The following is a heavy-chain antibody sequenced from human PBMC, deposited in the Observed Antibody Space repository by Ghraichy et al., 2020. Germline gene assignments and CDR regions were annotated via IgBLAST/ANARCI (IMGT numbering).Heavy chain of an antibody. Sequence: ASVKVSCKASGYTFTSYGISWVRQAPGQGLEWMGWISAYNGNTNYAQKLQGRVTMTTDTSTSTAYMELRSLRSDDTAVYYCARHLPHFGVVIIPPFDYGGQGTLVTVSS. CDR2: ISAYNGNT. CDR3: ARHLPHFGVVIIPPFDY. J-gene: IGHJ4*02. V-gene: IGHV1-18*04. CDR1: GYTFTSYG. D-gene: IGHD3-3*01.